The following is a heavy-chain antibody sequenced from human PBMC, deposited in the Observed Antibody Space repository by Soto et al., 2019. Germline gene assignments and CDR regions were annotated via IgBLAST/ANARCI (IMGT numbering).Heavy chain of an antibody. CDR2: IIPIFGTA. D-gene: IGHD3-22*01. CDR1: GGTFSSYA. Sequence: SVKVFCKASGGTFSSYAISWVRQAPGQGLEWMGGIIPIFGTANYAQKFQGRVTITADESTSTAYMELSSLRSEDAAVYYCASGGGKTYYYDSSGYVDAFDIWGQGTMVTVSS. J-gene: IGHJ3*02. CDR3: ASGGGKTYYYDSSGYVDAFDI. V-gene: IGHV1-69*13.